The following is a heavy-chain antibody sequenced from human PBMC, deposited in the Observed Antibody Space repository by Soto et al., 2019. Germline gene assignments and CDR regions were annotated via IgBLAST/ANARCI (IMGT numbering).Heavy chain of an antibody. J-gene: IGHJ4*02. CDR1: GFNFDYYT. CDR2: INWDGTTT. D-gene: IGHD3-16*01. Sequence: EVQLVQSGGVVVQPGGSLRLSCAASGFNFDYYTMHWVRQTPGKGVEWVCLINWDGTTTYYAESMRGRFTVSRDNRRNTLYLQMYRLRPDDSALYYCVKEGGTIYFDHWGQGALVTVSS. CDR3: VKEGGTIYFDH. V-gene: IGHV3-43*01.